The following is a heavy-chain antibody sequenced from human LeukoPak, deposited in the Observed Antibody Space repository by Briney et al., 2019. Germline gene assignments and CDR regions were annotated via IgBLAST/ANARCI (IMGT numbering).Heavy chain of an antibody. D-gene: IGHD3-22*01. J-gene: IGHJ6*02. CDR3: AKVPAQWLTQVPYGMDV. CDR2: ISGSAGST. CDR1: GFTFSFYA. V-gene: IGHV3-23*01. Sequence: GGSLRLSCAASGFTFSFYAMNWVRQAPGKGLEWVSGISGSAGSTYYGDSVKGRFTISRGNSKNTLYLQMNSLRAEDTAVYYCAKVPAQWLTQVPYGMDVWGQGTTVSVSS.